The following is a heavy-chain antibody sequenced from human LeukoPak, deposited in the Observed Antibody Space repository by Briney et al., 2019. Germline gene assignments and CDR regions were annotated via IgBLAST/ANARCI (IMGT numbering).Heavy chain of an antibody. Sequence: ASVKVSCKASGYSFTSSYIHWVRQAPGQGLEWVGIINPSDGSTSYAQKFQGRVITTRDTSTNTVYMELRSLSSEDTAVYYCGRVGWAPKPQWDGLDIWGQGTMVTVSS. D-gene: IGHD1-14*01. CDR3: GRVGWAPKPQWDGLDI. CDR2: INPSDGST. J-gene: IGHJ3*02. V-gene: IGHV1-46*01. CDR1: GYSFTSSY.